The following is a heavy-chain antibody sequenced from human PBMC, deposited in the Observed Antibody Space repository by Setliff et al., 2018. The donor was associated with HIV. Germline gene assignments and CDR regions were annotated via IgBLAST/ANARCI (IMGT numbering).Heavy chain of an antibody. CDR3: ARDPHYFDTSGHYSWFYFDY. D-gene: IGHD3-22*01. V-gene: IGHV4-39*07. CDR2: ISSSGST. CDR1: GGSMTSSNYY. Sequence: SETLSLTCTVSGGSMTSSNYYWGWIRQSPGRGLEWIGSISSSGSTTYHPSLRSRVTVSAATSMNQFSLKLTSVTAADTAVYFCARDPHYFDTSGHYSWFYFDYWGQGTLVTVSS. J-gene: IGHJ4*02.